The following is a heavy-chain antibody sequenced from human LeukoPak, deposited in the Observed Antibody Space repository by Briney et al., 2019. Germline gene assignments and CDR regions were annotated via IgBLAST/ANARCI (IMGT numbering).Heavy chain of an antibody. J-gene: IGHJ4*02. CDR3: TTLTAASNFDY. V-gene: IGHV3-48*03. CDR2: ISSSGTTT. CDR1: GFSFSVYE. D-gene: IGHD6-25*01. Sequence: GGSLRLSCAASGFSFSVYEMHWVRQAPGKGLEWISDISSSGTTTYYADSVKGRFTISRDNAKNSLYLQMNSLRAEDTAVYYCTTLTAASNFDYWGQGTLVTVSS.